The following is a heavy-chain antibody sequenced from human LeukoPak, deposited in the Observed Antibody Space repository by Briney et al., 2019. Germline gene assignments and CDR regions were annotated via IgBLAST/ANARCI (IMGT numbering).Heavy chain of an antibody. CDR1: GFTFSSYG. J-gene: IGHJ4*02. Sequence: GGSLRLSCAASGFTFSSYGMHWVRQAPGKGLEWVANIKQDGSEKYYVDSVKGRFTISRDNAKNSLYLQMNSLRAEDTAVYYCARVGPLVVPAGGFDYWGQGTLVTVSS. D-gene: IGHD2-2*01. CDR3: ARVGPLVVPAGGFDY. V-gene: IGHV3-7*01. CDR2: IKQDGSEK.